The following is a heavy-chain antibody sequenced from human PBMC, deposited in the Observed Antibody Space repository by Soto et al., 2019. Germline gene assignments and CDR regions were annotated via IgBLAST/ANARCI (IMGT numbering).Heavy chain of an antibody. CDR2: ISDTGGST. V-gene: IGHV3-23*01. Sequence: LRLSCAASGFSFNNYIMNWVRQAPGKGLEWVSGISDTGGSTDYADSVKGRFTISRDNSKNTLFLQMNRLRADDTAMYYCAKAGANSSTWHSNWFDPWGQGTFVTVSS. D-gene: IGHD6-13*01. CDR3: AKAGANSSTWHSNWFDP. J-gene: IGHJ5*02. CDR1: GFSFNNYI.